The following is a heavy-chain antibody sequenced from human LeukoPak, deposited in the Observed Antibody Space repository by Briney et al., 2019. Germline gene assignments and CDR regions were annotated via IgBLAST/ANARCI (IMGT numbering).Heavy chain of an antibody. V-gene: IGHV1-18*01. D-gene: IGHD3-22*01. CDR3: ARFGYYGSVRSEAFDI. Sequence: ASVKVSCKASGYTFTSYGISWVRQAPGQGLEWMGWISAYNGNTNYAHKLQGRVAMITDTSTSTAYIELRSLRSDDTAVYYCARFGYYGSVRSEAFDIWGQGTMVTISS. CDR1: GYTFTSYG. CDR2: ISAYNGNT. J-gene: IGHJ3*02.